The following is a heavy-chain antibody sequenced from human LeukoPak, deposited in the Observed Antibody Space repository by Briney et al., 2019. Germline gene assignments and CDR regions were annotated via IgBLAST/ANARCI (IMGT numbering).Heavy chain of an antibody. CDR1: GFTFSSYG. Sequence: GGSLRLSCAAPGFTFSSYGMHWVRQAPGKGLEWVAFIRYDGSNKYYADSVKGRFTISRDNSKNTLYLQMNSLRAEDTAVYYCAKGGYNAFDIWGQGTMVTVSS. CDR2: IRYDGSNK. CDR3: AKGGYNAFDI. D-gene: IGHD3-22*01. J-gene: IGHJ3*02. V-gene: IGHV3-30*02.